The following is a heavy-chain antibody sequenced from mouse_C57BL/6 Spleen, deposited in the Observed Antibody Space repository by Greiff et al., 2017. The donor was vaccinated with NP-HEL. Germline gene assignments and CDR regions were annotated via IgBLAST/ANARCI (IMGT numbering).Heavy chain of an antibody. V-gene: IGHV5-17*01. D-gene: IGHD2-2*01. Sequence: EVQRVESGGGLVKPGGSLKLSCAASGFTFSDYGMHWVRQAPEKGLEWVAYISSGSSTIYYADTVKGRFTISRDNAKNTLFLQMTSLRSEDTAMYYCARRENYGYRDYYAMDYWGQGTSVTVSS. CDR3: ARRENYGYRDYYAMDY. CDR1: GFTFSDYG. J-gene: IGHJ4*01. CDR2: ISSGSSTI.